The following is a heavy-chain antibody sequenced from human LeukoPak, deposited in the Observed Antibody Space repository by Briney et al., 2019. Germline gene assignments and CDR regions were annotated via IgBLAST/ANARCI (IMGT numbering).Heavy chain of an antibody. Sequence: GGSLRLSCAASGFTVSSNYMSWVRQAPGKGLEWVSIIYSGGNTNYADSVKGRFTISRDNSKNTLYLQMNSLRAEDTAVYYCARDPPVTTDYGLDVWGQGTTVTVSS. J-gene: IGHJ6*02. V-gene: IGHV3-53*01. CDR3: ARDPPVTTDYGLDV. CDR2: IYSGGNT. CDR1: GFTVSSNY. D-gene: IGHD4-17*01.